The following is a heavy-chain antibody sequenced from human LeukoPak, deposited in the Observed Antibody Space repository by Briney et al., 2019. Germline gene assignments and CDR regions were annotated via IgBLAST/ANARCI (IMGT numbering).Heavy chain of an antibody. J-gene: IGHJ4*02. D-gene: IGHD6-13*01. CDR1: GFTFSDYT. Sequence: GGSLRLSCAASGFTFSDYTMHWVRQAPGKGLEWVAVISYDGSQKYYADSVTGRFTISRDNSKNMVYLHMNSLRAEDTAVFYCARANSSSWHYFDDWGQGTLVTVSS. CDR3: ARANSSSWHYFDD. CDR2: ISYDGSQK. V-gene: IGHV3-30*04.